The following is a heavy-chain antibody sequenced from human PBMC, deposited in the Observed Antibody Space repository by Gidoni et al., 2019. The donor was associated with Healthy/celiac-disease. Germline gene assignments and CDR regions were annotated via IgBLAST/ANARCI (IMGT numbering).Heavy chain of an antibody. CDR1: GFTFSNAW. Sequence: EVQLVESGGGLVKPGGSLRFSCAASGFTFSNAWMIWVRQGPGKGLEWGGLNKSKTSGQTTDYAAPVKVRFTISRDESKNTLYLQMNSLKTEDTAVYYCTTDPLYGSGSYWRVVDYWGQGTLVTVSS. V-gene: IGHV3-15*07. CDR2: NKSKTSGQTT. J-gene: IGHJ4*02. D-gene: IGHD3-10*01. CDR3: TTDPLYGSGSYWRVVDY.